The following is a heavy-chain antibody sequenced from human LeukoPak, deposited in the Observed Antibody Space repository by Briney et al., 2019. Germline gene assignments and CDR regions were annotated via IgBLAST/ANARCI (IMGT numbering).Heavy chain of an antibody. V-gene: IGHV4-59*01. CDR3: ARGFMYYDFWSGYYYYYYMDV. D-gene: IGHD3-3*01. Sequence: SETLSLTCTVSGGSISSYYWSWIRQPPGKGLEWIGYIYYSGSTNYNPSLKSRVTISVDTSKNQFSLKLSSVTAADTAVYYCARGFMYYDFWSGYYYYYYMDVWGKGTTVTVSS. J-gene: IGHJ6*03. CDR1: GGSISSYY. CDR2: IYYSGST.